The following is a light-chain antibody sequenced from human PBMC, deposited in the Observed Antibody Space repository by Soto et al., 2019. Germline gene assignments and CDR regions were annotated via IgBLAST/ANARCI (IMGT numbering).Light chain of an antibody. J-gene: IGLJ2*01. V-gene: IGLV1-44*01. CDR1: SSNIGSNT. Sequence: QAVVTQPPSASGTPGQRVTISCSGSSSNIGSNTVNWYRQLPGTAPELLIYSYNQRPSGVPDRFSGSKSGTSASLAIRGLRSEDEADYYCATWDDSLNALLFGGGTKLTVL. CDR2: SYN. CDR3: ATWDDSLNALL.